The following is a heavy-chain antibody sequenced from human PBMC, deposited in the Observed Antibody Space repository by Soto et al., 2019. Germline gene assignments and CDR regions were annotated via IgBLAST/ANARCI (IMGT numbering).Heavy chain of an antibody. CDR2: ISWGGGNI. J-gene: IGHJ4*02. CDR1: GFTFNIYG. V-gene: IGHV3-30*18. Sequence: GGSLRLSCAASGFTFNIYGMHWVRQAPEKGLEWVSLISWGGGNIYYADSVKGRFTISRDNSKNTLFLQMNSLRADDTAVYYCAKDQASGQGSFDSWGQGTLVTVSS. CDR3: AKDQASGQGSFDS.